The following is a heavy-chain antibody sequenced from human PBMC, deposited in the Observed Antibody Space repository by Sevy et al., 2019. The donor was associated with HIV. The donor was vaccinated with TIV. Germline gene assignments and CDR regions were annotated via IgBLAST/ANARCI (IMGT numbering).Heavy chain of an antibody. CDR1: GDLIDAYY. D-gene: IGHD4-4*01. CDR3: ARSRDSGFYSALGL. V-gene: IGHV4-59*01. Sequence: SETLSLTCTVSGDLIDAYYWTWIRQPPGKGLEWIGYIFSRGNINYNPSLKGRLTLSLDPSKFQFSLKLTSMTAAATAMYYCARSRDSGFYSALGLWGQGTMVTVSS. J-gene: IGHJ3*01. CDR2: IFSRGNI.